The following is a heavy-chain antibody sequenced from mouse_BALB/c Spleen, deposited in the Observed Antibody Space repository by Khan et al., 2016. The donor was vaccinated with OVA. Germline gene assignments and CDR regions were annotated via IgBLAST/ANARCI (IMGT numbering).Heavy chain of an antibody. CDR1: GFSFSAYG. Sequence: EVQLVESGGDLMKPGGSLKLSCAASGFSFSAYGMSWVRQTPDKRLEWVATINSDGYYTYYPDSVQGRFTISRNNAKNTRYLQMSSLKSEDTAMYYCASHLTGSFAYWGQGTLVTVSA. CDR2: INSDGYYT. D-gene: IGHD4-1*01. CDR3: ASHLTGSFAY. J-gene: IGHJ3*01. V-gene: IGHV5-6*01.